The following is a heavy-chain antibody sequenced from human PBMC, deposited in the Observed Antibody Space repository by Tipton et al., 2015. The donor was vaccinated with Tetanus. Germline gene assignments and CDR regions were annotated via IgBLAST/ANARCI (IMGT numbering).Heavy chain of an antibody. CDR1: GGSISSYY. D-gene: IGHD6-19*01. CDR2: IYYSGST. V-gene: IGHV4-59*01. J-gene: IGHJ4*02. CDR3: ARVGLHVVAGTGQYYFDY. Sequence: TLSLTCTVSGGSISSYYWSWIRQPPGKGLEWIGYIYYSGSTNYNPSLKSRVTISVDTSKNQFSLNLGSVTAADTAVYYCARVGLHVVAGTGQYYFDYWGRGTLVTVSS.